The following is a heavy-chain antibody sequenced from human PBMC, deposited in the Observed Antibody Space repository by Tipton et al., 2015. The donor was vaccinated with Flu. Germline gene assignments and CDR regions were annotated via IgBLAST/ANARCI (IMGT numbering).Heavy chain of an antibody. CDR2: VYYRGST. CDR3: ARCVPVTMASRYSFDV. CDR1: GDSISTTIYY. J-gene: IGHJ3*01. Sequence: TLSLTCTVSGDSISTTIYYWSWIRQSPGRGLEWIGYVYYRGSTSYNPSLKSRVTISVDTSKIQFSLRLNSVTAADTAIYYCARCVPVTMASRYSFDVWGQGTEVSVSP. V-gene: IGHV4-61*01. D-gene: IGHD5-12*01.